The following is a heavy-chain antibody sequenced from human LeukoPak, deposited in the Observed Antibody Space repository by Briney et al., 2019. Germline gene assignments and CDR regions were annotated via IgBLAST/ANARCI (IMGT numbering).Heavy chain of an antibody. CDR1: GFTFSSYG. CDR2: ISGSGGST. J-gene: IGHJ4*02. V-gene: IGHV3-23*01. CDR3: AKPGANYDILTGYYDY. D-gene: IGHD3-9*01. Sequence: GGSLRLSCAASGFTFSSYGMHWVRQAPGKGLEWVSAISGSGGSTYYADSVRGRFTISRDNSKNALYLQMNSLRAEDTAVYYCAKPGANYDILTGYYDYWGQGTLVTVSS.